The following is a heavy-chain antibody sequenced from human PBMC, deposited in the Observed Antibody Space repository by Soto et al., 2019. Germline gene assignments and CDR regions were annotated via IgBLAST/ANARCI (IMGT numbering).Heavy chain of an antibody. CDR3: ARLADYYDSSGYYLTFDY. Sequence: SETLSLTCTVSGGSISSGDYYWSWIRQPPGKGLEWIGYIYYSGSTNYNPSLKSRVTISVDTSKNQFSLKLSSVTAADTAVYYCARLADYYDSSGYYLTFDYWGQGTLVTVSS. CDR2: IYYSGST. J-gene: IGHJ4*02. CDR1: GGSISSGDYY. D-gene: IGHD3-22*01. V-gene: IGHV4-61*08.